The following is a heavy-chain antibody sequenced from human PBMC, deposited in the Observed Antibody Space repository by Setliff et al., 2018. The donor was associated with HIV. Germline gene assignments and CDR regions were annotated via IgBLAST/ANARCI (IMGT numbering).Heavy chain of an antibody. D-gene: IGHD6-6*01. CDR3: AMFSSSSG. CDR2: INNDTTTT. Sequence: GESLRLSCAASGFTFSRYWMHWVRQAPGQGLVWVSGINNDTTTTTYADSVKGRFSISRDNAKNTLYLQMNGLRGEDTAVYYCAMFSSSSGWGQGTQVTVS. V-gene: IGHV3-74*01. CDR1: GFTFSRYW. J-gene: IGHJ4*02.